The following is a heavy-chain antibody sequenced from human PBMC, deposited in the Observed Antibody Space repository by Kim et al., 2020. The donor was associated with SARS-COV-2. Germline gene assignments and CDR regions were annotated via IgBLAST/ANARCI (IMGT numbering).Heavy chain of an antibody. CDR2: IYPGDSDT. J-gene: IGHJ3*02. CDR3: ARRPIVATKLAVAEAFDI. D-gene: IGHD5-12*01. CDR1: GYSFTSYW. Sequence: GESLKISCKGSGYSFTSYWIGWVRQMPGKGLEWMGIIYPGDSDTRYSPSFQGQVTISADKSISTAYLQWSSLKASDTAMYYCARRPIVATKLAVAEAFDIWGQGTMVTVSS. V-gene: IGHV5-51*01.